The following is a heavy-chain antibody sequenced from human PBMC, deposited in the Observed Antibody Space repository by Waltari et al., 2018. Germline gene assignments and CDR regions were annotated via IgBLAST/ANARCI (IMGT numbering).Heavy chain of an antibody. CDR1: GGSISSGSYY. J-gene: IGHJ4*02. V-gene: IGHV4-61*02. CDR2: IYTSGST. CDR3: ARESWSSTGEASYYFDY. Sequence: QVQLQESGPGLVKPSQTLSLTCTVSGGSISSGSYYWSWIRQPAGKGLEWIGRIYTSGSTNYNPSLKSRVTISVDTSKNQFSLKLSSVTAADTAVYYCARESWSSTGEASYYFDYWGQGTLVTVSS. D-gene: IGHD7-27*01.